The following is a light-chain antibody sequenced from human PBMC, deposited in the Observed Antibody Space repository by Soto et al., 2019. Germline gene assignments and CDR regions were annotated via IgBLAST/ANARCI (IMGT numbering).Light chain of an antibody. Sequence: IRMTQSPSSLPASVGDTVTISCQASQGISKYLNWFQQKPGKAPKLLIYAVFNLQTGVPSRFSGRGSGTDFTLIISNLQPEDFATYYCQQYDQFPITFGGGTKVDIK. V-gene: IGKV1-33*01. CDR3: QQYDQFPIT. CDR1: QGISKY. J-gene: IGKJ4*01. CDR2: AVF.